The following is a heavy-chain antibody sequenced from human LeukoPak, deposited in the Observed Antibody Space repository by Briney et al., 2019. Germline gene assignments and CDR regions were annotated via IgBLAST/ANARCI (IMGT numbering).Heavy chain of an antibody. CDR3: ARDRGYYFDY. D-gene: IGHD3-10*01. Sequence: GGSLRLSCAAPGFTASSNYMSWVRQAPGKGLEWVSVIYSGGSTYYADSVKGRFTISRDNSKNTLYLQMNSLRAEDTAVYYCARDRGYYFDYWGQGTLVTVSS. CDR2: IYSGGST. V-gene: IGHV3-53*01. J-gene: IGHJ4*02. CDR1: GFTASSNY.